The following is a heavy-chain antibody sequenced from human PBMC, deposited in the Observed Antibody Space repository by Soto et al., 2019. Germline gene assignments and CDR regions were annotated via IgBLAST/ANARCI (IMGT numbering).Heavy chain of an antibody. Sequence: QVQLQESGPGLVKPSETLSLTCTVTGGSTSSYYWSWLRQPPGKGLEWIGYNSYSGSTDYNPSLKSRVTISVDTSKNQFSLELSSATAADTAVYYCARHGGSYSFDYWGQGTLVTVSS. D-gene: IGHD1-26*01. V-gene: IGHV4-59*08. CDR3: ARHGGSYSFDY. J-gene: IGHJ4*02. CDR1: GGSTSSYY. CDR2: NSYSGST.